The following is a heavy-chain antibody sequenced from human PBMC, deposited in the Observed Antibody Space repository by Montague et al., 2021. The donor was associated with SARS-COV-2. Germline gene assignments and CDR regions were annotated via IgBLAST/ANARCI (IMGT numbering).Heavy chain of an antibody. Sequence: SLRLSCAASGFTFSSYWMSWVRQAPGKGLEWVANIKQDGSEKYYVDSVKGRFTVSRDNAKNSLYLQMNSLRAEDTAVYYCARVGSSSWYFDYWGQGTLVTVSS. CDR3: ARVGSSSWYFDY. V-gene: IGHV3-7*01. D-gene: IGHD6-13*01. J-gene: IGHJ4*02. CDR2: IKQDGSEK. CDR1: GFTFSSYW.